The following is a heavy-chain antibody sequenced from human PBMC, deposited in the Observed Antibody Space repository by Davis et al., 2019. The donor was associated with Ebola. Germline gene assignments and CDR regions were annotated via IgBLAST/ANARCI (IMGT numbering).Heavy chain of an antibody. CDR1: GFTFSNYA. V-gene: IGHV3-30*04. Sequence: GASLKISCAASGFTFSNYAMHWVRQAPGKGLEWVAIISYDGSNKYYADSVKGRFTISRDNSKNTLYLQMNSLRAEDTAVYYCAKDRGRKNWNDGSPLDRWGQGALVTVSS. J-gene: IGHJ5*02. CDR3: AKDRGRKNWNDGSPLDR. CDR2: ISYDGSNK. D-gene: IGHD1-1*01.